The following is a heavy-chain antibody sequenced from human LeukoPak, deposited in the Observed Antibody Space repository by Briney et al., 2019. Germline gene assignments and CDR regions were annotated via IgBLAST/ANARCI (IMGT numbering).Heavy chain of an antibody. D-gene: IGHD3-10*01. CDR1: GFTFSSYW. CDR2: IKQDGSEK. J-gene: IGHJ4*02. V-gene: IGHV3-7*03. Sequence: GGSLRLSCAASGFTFSSYWMSWVRQAPGKGLEWVANIKQDGSEKYYVDSVKGRFTISRDNAKNSLYLQMNSLRAEGTAAYYCARVMTYYYGSGLVLYFDYWGQGTLVTVSS. CDR3: ARVMTYYYGSGLVLYFDY.